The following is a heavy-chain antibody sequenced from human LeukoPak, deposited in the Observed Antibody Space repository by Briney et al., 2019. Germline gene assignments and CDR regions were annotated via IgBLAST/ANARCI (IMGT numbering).Heavy chain of an antibody. CDR3: AREYDSSGYPFDD. D-gene: IGHD3-22*01. CDR2: IKQDGSEK. V-gene: IGHV3-7*01. Sequence: GGSLRLSCVDSGYTFSSYWMSWVRQAPGKGLEWVANIKQDGSEKYYVDSVKGRFIISRDNAKNSLYLQMNSLRAEDTAVYYCAREYDSSGYPFDDWGQGTLVTVSS. J-gene: IGHJ4*02. CDR1: GYTFSSYW.